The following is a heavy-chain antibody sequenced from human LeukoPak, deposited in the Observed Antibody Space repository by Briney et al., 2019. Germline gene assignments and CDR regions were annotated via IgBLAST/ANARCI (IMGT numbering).Heavy chain of an antibody. Sequence: ASVKVSCKASGYTFTSYFLHWVRQAPGQGLEWMGWINPNSGGTNYAQKFQGRVTMTRDTSISTAYMELSRLRSDDTAVYYCARDPRDSSGWYYFDYWGQGTLVTVSS. V-gene: IGHV1-2*02. CDR2: INPNSGGT. J-gene: IGHJ4*02. CDR3: ARDPRDSSGWYYFDY. CDR1: GYTFTSYF. D-gene: IGHD6-19*01.